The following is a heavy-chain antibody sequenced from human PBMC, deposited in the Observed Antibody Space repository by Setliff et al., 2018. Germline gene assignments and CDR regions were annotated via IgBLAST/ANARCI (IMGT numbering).Heavy chain of an antibody. V-gene: IGHV3-74*01. J-gene: IGHJ4*02. D-gene: IGHD3-10*01. CDR2: INSDGSTT. CDR3: FGAGTCSY. Sequence: QPGGSLRLSCAASEFTLSTYWIHWVRQAPRKGLVWVSRINSDGSTTTYADSVKGRFTISRDNGKNTVYLRMNSLRAEDTAMYYCFGAGTCSYWGQGTLVTVSS. CDR1: EFTLSTYW.